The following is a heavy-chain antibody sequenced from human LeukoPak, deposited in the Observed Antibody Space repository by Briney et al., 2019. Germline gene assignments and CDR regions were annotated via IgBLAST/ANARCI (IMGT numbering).Heavy chain of an antibody. CDR3: ARQNYDSSGYPPYFDY. CDR2: IYYRGST. CDR1: GGSISSGSFY. D-gene: IGHD3-22*01. J-gene: IGHJ4*02. V-gene: IGHV4-39*01. Sequence: SETLSLTCTVSGGSISSGSFYWGWIRQPPGKGLEWIGSIYYRGSTFYNPSLKSRVTISVDTSKNQLSLKLSSVTAADTAVYYCARQNYDSSGYPPYFDYWGQGIPVTVSS.